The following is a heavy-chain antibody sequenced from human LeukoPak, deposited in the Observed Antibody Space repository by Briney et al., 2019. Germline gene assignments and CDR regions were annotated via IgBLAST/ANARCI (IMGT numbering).Heavy chain of an antibody. V-gene: IGHV4-59*01. D-gene: IGHD3-10*01. CDR1: GGSFSGYY. CDR2: IYYSGST. CDR3: ARAPELLSFYYFDY. Sequence: SETLSLTCAVYGGSFSGYYWSWIRQPPGKGLEWIGYIYYSGSTNYNPSLKSRVTISLDTSKNQFSLKLSSVTAADTAVYYCARAPELLSFYYFDYWGQGTLVTVSS. J-gene: IGHJ4*02.